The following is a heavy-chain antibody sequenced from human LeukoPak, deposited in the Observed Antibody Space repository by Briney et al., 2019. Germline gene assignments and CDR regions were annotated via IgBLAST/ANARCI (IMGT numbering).Heavy chain of an antibody. V-gene: IGHV4-34*01. J-gene: IGHJ4*02. D-gene: IGHD5-18*01. Sequence: SETLSLTCAVYGGSFSGYYWSWIRQPPGKGLEWIGEINHSGSTNYNPSLKSRVTISVDTSKNQFSLKLSSVTAADTAVYYCARTQRYGYVSRGTQFDYWGQGTLVTVSS. CDR1: GGSFSGYY. CDR3: ARTQRYGYVSRGTQFDY. CDR2: INHSGST.